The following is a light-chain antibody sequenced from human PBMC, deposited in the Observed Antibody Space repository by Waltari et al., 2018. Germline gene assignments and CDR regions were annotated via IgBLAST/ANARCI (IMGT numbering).Light chain of an antibody. CDR3: YSSTASGTWV. Sequence: WYQHRPYKVPRLIIYDFIQSPSVVSNRFSCSTSGNTASLSISRLQADDEADYYCYSSTASGTWVFGGWTRLSVL. CDR2: DFI. V-gene: IGLV2-14*03. J-gene: IGLJ3*02.